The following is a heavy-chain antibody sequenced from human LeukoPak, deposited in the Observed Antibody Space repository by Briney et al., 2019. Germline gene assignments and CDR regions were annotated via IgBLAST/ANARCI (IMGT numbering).Heavy chain of an antibody. D-gene: IGHD2-2*01. CDR3: ARDLVVTSGY. V-gene: IGHV3-74*03. CDR2: ISSDGSST. CDR1: GFTFSSYS. J-gene: IGHJ4*02. Sequence: GGSLRLSCAASGFTFSSYSMNWVRQAPGKWLVWVARISSDGSSTTYADSVKGRFTISRDNAKNTLYLQMNSLRVEDTAVYCCARDLVVTSGYWGQGTLVTVSS.